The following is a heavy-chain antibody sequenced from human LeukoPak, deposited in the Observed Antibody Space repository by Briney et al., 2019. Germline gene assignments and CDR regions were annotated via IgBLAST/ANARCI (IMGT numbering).Heavy chain of an antibody. CDR2: ISASGGST. Sequence: GGSLRLSCAASGFTFSSFATSWVRQALGKGLEWVSGISASGGSTYYADSVKGRFTISRDNSKNTLYLQMNSLRAEDTAVYYCAKGFYDNSASGVFDIWGQGTMVTVSS. D-gene: IGHD3-22*01. CDR1: GFTFSSFA. V-gene: IGHV3-23*01. J-gene: IGHJ3*02. CDR3: AKGFYDNSASGVFDI.